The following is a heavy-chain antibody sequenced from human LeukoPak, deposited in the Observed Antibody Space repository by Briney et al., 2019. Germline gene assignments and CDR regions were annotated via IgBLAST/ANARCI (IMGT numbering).Heavy chain of an antibody. CDR3: ARTSIYYDSSGYRS. CDR1: DYSISSGYY. CDR2: IYHSGTT. J-gene: IGHJ5*02. V-gene: IGHV4-38-2*01. D-gene: IGHD3-22*01. Sequence: SETLSLTCAVSDYSISSGYYWGWIRQPPGKGLEWIGSIYHSGTTYYNPSLKSRVTISVDTSKNQFSLKLSSVTAADTAVYYCARTSIYYDSSGYRSWGQGTLVTVSS.